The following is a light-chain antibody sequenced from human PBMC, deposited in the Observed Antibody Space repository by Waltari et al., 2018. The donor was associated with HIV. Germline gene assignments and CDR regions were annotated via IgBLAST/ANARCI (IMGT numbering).Light chain of an antibody. J-gene: IGLJ1*01. V-gene: IGLV2-14*03. CDR2: DVS. Sequence: QSALTQPASVSGSPGQSITISCTGTSSDFGFYNFVSWYQHHPGQAPNLIIFDVSKRPSGVSYRFSAAKSDNTASLTISGLQAEDEADYYCSSYLSSSSRVFGTGTKVTVL. CDR3: SSYLSSSSRV. CDR1: SSDFGFYNF.